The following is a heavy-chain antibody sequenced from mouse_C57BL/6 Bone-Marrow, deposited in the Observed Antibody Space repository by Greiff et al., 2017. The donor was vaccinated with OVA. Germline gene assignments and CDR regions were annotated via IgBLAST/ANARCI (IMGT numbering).Heavy chain of an antibody. Sequence: VKLMESGAELVRPGASVTLSCKASGYTFTDYEMHWVKQTPVHGLEWIGAIDPETGGTAYNQKFKGKAILTADKSSSTAYMELRSLTSEDSAVYYCTNLPPHYYYGNCFAYWGQGTLVTVSA. CDR3: TNLPPHYYYGNCFAY. V-gene: IGHV1-15*01. CDR2: IDPETGGT. D-gene: IGHD1-1*01. J-gene: IGHJ3*01. CDR1: GYTFTDYE.